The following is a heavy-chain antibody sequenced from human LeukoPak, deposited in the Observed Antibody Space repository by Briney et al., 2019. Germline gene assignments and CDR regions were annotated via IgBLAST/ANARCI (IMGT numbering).Heavy chain of an antibody. V-gene: IGHV6-1*01. Sequence: SQTLSLTCAISGDSVSNNRVAWNWVRQSPSRGLEWLGRTYYRSKWSNDYAVSVKGRITVNPDTSKNQFSLQLNSVTPEDTAVYYCARDAHPNYFDYWGQGTLVTVSS. CDR3: ARDAHPNYFDY. CDR1: GDSVSNNRVA. CDR2: TYYRSKWSN. J-gene: IGHJ4*02.